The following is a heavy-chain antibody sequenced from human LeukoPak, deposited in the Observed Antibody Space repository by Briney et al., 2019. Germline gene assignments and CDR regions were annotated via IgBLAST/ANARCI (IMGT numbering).Heavy chain of an antibody. CDR3: ARAVGPFDY. D-gene: IGHD2-15*01. J-gene: IGHJ4*02. CDR1: GFTFSTYG. Sequence: GGSLRLSCAASGFTFSTYGMHWVRQAPGKGLEWVAVIWNDGSNKYYGDSVKGRFTISRDNSKGTLYLQMNSLRTEDTAVYYCARAVGPFDYWGQGTLVTVSS. V-gene: IGHV3-33*01. CDR2: IWNDGSNK.